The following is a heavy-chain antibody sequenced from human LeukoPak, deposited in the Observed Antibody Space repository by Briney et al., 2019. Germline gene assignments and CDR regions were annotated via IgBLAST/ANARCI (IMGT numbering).Heavy chain of an antibody. CDR1: GGSISSSSYY. Sequence: PLETLSLTCTVSGGSISSSSYYWGWIRQPPGKGLEWIGSIYYSGSTYYNPSLKSRVTISVDTSKNQFSLKLSSVTAADTAVYYCARDSRSSWYSYWGQGTLVTVSS. D-gene: IGHD6-13*01. CDR2: IYYSGST. V-gene: IGHV4-39*07. J-gene: IGHJ4*02. CDR3: ARDSRSSWYSY.